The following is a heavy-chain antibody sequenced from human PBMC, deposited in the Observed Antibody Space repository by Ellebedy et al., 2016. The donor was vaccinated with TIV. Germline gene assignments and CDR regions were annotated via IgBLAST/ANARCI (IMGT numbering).Heavy chain of an antibody. D-gene: IGHD6-19*01. CDR3: ARLEYSSGYDYYFDY. CDR2: IYPGDSDT. Sequence: GESLKISXKGSGYSFTSYWIGWVRQMPGKGLEWMGIIYPGDSDTRYSPSFQGQVTISADKSISTAYLQWSSLKASDTAMYYCARLEYSSGYDYYFDYWGQGTLVTVSS. V-gene: IGHV5-51*01. CDR1: GYSFTSYW. J-gene: IGHJ4*02.